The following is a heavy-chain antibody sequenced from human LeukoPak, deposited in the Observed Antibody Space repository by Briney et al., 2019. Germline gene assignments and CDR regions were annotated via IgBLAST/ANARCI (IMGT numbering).Heavy chain of an antibody. CDR2: IYTSGST. V-gene: IGHV4-4*07. CDR1: GGSISSYY. Sequence: SETLSLTCTVSGGSISSYYWSWIRQPAGKGLEWIGRIYTSGSTNYNPSLKSRVTMSVGTSKNQFSLKLSSVTAVDTAVYYCAREAATVTVSPFDYWGQGTLVTVSS. D-gene: IGHD4-17*01. J-gene: IGHJ4*02. CDR3: AREAATVTVSPFDY.